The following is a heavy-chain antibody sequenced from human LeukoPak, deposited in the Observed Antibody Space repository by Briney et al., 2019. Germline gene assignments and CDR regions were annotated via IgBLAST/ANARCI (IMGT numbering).Heavy chain of an antibody. D-gene: IGHD6-6*01. J-gene: IGHJ4*02. CDR1: GYTFTSYG. CDR3: ARDPLGAARRITHDY. V-gene: IGHV1-18*01. Sequence: ASVKVSCKASGYTFTSYGISWVRQAPGQGLERMGWISAYNGNTNYAQKLQGRVTMTTDTSTSTAYMELRSLRSDDTAVYYCARDPLGAARRITHDYWGQGTLVTVSS. CDR2: ISAYNGNT.